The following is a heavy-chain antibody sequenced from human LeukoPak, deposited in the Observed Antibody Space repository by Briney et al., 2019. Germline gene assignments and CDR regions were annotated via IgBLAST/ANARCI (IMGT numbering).Heavy chain of an antibody. D-gene: IGHD2-2*01. V-gene: IGHV3-48*03. CDR3: ARDLSYCTITSCSYYYYGMDV. CDR2: ISSSGGTI. CDR1: GFTFSSYE. J-gene: IGHJ6*02. Sequence: PGGSLRLSCSASGFTFSSYEMNWVRQAPGKGLEWVSYISSSGGTIYYADSVKGRFTISRGNAKNSLYLQMNSLRAEDTAVYYCARDLSYCTITSCSYYYYGMDVWGQGTTVTVSS.